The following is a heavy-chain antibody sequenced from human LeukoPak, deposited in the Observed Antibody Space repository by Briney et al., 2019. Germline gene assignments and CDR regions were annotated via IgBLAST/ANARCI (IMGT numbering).Heavy chain of an antibody. J-gene: IGHJ4*02. V-gene: IGHV3-48*02. CDR3: ASSGGYRFDY. Sequence: PGGSLRPSSAASAFTFSSQSINWVRQPPRKGLEWVSHIPARGTAMFYADSVKGRFTISRDNAKNSLYLQMNSLRDEDTAVYYCASSGGYRFDYWGQGTLVTVSS. D-gene: IGHD1-26*01. CDR2: IPARGTAM. CDR1: AFTFSSQS.